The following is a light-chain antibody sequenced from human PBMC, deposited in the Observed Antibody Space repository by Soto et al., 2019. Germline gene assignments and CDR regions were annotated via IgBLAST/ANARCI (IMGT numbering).Light chain of an antibody. CDR2: DAS. Sequence: EIVLTRSPATLSLSPGERATLSCGASQSVGSSYLAWYQQKPGLAPRLLIYDASSRATGIPDRFSGSGSGTDFTLTISRLEPEDFALYYCQQYGSSPFTFGPGTKVDIK. J-gene: IGKJ3*01. V-gene: IGKV3D-20*01. CDR3: QQYGSSPFT. CDR1: QSVGSSY.